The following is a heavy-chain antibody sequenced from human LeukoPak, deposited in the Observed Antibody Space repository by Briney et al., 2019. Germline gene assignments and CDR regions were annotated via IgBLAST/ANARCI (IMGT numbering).Heavy chain of an antibody. V-gene: IGHV4-61*02. CDR1: GGSITNLDYY. CDR2: IYTSGGT. D-gene: IGHD3-10*01. J-gene: IGHJ3*02. CDR3: AGRGSSSGTFDI. Sequence: PSQTLSLTCTVSGGSITNLDYYWTWIRQPAGKRLEWIGRIYTSGGTNYNPSLKSRVTMSVDRSKNEISLHLASLTAADTALYYCAGRGSSSGTFDIWGPGIFVTVSS.